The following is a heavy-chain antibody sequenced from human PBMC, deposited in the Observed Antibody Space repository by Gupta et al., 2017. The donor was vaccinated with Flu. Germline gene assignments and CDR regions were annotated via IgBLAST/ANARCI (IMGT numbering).Heavy chain of an antibody. CDR2: IKQDGSQK. J-gene: IGHJ4*02. V-gene: IGHV3-7*01. CDR3: ARDSGNFYIDY. Sequence: SWVRQAPGKGLEWVANIKQDGSQKYYGDSVKGRFTISRDNAKNSQYLQMNNLRAEDTALYYCARDSGNFYIDYWGQVTLVTVSS. D-gene: IGHD1-26*01.